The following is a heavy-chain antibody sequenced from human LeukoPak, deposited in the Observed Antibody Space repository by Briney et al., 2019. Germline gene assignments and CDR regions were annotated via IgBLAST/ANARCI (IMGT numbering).Heavy chain of an antibody. D-gene: IGHD2-2*01. V-gene: IGHV3-7*01. J-gene: IGHJ4*02. CDR2: IKHDGSGK. CDR1: GFTFSTYW. CDR3: ARDGRFVVVPSI. Sequence: GGSLRLSCAASGFTFSTYWMSWVRQAPGEGLERVATIKHDGSGKYYVDSVKGRFTISRDNAKNSLYLQMNSLRAEDTAVYYCARDGRFVVVPSIWGQGTLVTVSS.